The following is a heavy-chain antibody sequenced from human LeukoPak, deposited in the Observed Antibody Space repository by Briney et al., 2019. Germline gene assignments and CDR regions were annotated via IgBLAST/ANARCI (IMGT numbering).Heavy chain of an antibody. V-gene: IGHV1-2*06. D-gene: IGHD3-10*01. CDR1: GYTFTGYY. CDR2: INPNSGGT. Sequence: GASVKVSCKASGYTFTGYYMHWVRQAPGQGLEWMGRINPNSGGTNYAQKFQGRVTMTRDTSISTAYMELSRLRSDDTAVYYCAREDLATGSYYNSWGQGTLVTVSS. CDR3: AREDLATGSYYNS. J-gene: IGHJ4*02.